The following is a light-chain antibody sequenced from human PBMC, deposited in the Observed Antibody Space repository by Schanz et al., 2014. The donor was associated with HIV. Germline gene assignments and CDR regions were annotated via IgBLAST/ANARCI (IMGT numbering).Light chain of an antibody. V-gene: IGLV2-8*01. J-gene: IGLJ2*01. CDR2: EVT. CDR3: SSSGGSNNFVI. CDR1: SSDVGGYDF. Sequence: QSALTQPPSASGSPGQSVTITCTGTSSDVGGYDFVSWYQQHPGKAPKLMIYEVTKRPLGVPNRFSGSTSGNTAFLTVSGLQAEDEADYYCSSSGGSNNFVIFGGGTKLTVL.